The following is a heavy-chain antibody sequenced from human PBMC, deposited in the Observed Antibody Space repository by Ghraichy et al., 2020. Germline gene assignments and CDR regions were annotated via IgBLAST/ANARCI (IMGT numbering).Heavy chain of an antibody. CDR2: TYYRSKWYN. D-gene: IGHD2-2*02. CDR1: GDSVSSNSAA. J-gene: IGHJ6*03. Sequence: SQTLSLTCAISGDSVSSNSAAWNWIRQSPSRGLEWLGRTYYRSKWYNDYAVSVKSRITINPDTSKNQFSLQLNSVTPEDTAVYYCAREGPAAAILGVYYYMDVWGKGTTVTVSS. V-gene: IGHV6-1*01. CDR3: AREGPAAAILGVYYYMDV.